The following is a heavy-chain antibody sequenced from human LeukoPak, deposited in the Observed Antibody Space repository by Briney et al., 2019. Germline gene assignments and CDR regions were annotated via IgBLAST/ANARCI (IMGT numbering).Heavy chain of an antibody. CDR3: AKGGAARFDY. CDR2: ISGRAGST. Sequence: PGGSLRLSCAASGFTFSSYAMSSVRQAPGKGLEWVSAISGRAGSTDYADSVKGRFTISRDNSKNTLYLQMNSLRAEDTAVYYCAKGGAARFDYWGQGTLVTVSS. CDR1: GFTFSSYA. D-gene: IGHD5-18*01. V-gene: IGHV3-23*01. J-gene: IGHJ4*02.